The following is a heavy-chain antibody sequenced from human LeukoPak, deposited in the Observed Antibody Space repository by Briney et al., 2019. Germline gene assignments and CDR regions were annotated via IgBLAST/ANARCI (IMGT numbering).Heavy chain of an antibody. D-gene: IGHD3-10*01. CDR3: ARGVYGSGSPRLDY. V-gene: IGHV3-48*03. CDR2: ISSSGDTI. CDR1: GFTFSTYA. J-gene: IGHJ4*02. Sequence: GGSLGLSCAASGFTFSTYAMTWVRQAPGKGLECVSYISSSGDTISYADSLKGRVTISRDNAKNSLFLQLSSLRAEDTAVYYCARGVYGSGSPRLDYWGQGTLVTVSS.